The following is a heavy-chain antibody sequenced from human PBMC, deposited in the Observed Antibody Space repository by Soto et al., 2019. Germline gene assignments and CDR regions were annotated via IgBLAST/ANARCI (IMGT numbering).Heavy chain of an antibody. Sequence: QVQLVESGGGVVQPVRSLRLSCAASGFTFSRYAMHWVRQAPGKGLEWVALLSYDGSNYYYADSVKGRFTISRDNSRNTLYLQMNSLRPDDTALYYCARAPGGGHIVSTLPLDYWGQGTLVTVSS. V-gene: IGHV3-30*04. CDR1: GFTFSRYA. CDR3: ARAPGGGHIVSTLPLDY. CDR2: LSYDGSNY. J-gene: IGHJ4*02. D-gene: IGHD5-12*01.